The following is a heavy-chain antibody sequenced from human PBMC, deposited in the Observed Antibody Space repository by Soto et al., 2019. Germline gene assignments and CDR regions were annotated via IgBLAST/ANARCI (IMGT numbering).Heavy chain of an antibody. J-gene: IGHJ4*02. Sequence: SLRLSCAASGFTFSSYWMHWVRQAPGKGLVWVSRINSDGSSTSYADSVKGRFTISRDNAKNTLYLQMNSLRAEDTAVYYCAREYSSSWNPFDYWGQGTLVTVSS. V-gene: IGHV3-74*01. CDR2: INSDGSST. CDR3: AREYSSSWNPFDY. CDR1: GFTFSSYW. D-gene: IGHD6-13*01.